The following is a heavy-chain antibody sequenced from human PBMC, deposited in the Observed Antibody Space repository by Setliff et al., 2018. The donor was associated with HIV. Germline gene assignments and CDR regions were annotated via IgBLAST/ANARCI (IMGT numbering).Heavy chain of an antibody. Sequence: EASVKVSCKTSGYTFTNYDVNWVRQATGQGLEWMGWMSPNSGYTVYAQKFQGRVTMTSSTSISTAYMELSRLRSEDTAVCYCARSLPYDSIPLDPWGQGTLVTVSS. CDR3: ARSLPYDSIPLDP. CDR1: GYTFTNYD. J-gene: IGHJ5*02. D-gene: IGHD3-22*01. CDR2: MSPNSGYT. V-gene: IGHV1-8*02.